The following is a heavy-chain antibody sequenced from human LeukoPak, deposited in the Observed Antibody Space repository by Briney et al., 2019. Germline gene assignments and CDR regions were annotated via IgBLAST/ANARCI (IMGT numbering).Heavy chain of an antibody. V-gene: IGHV4-4*02. Sequence: SETLSLTCAVSGGSLSSNNWWSWVRQPPGKGLQWIGEIYHSGSTFYNPSLKTRVTISADTSKNQFSLKLSSVTATDTAVYYCARTYCGGDCYSEPINHYYYYGMDVWGQGTTVTVSS. CDR3: ARTYCGGDCYSEPINHYYYYGMDV. CDR1: GGSLSSNNW. D-gene: IGHD2-21*02. J-gene: IGHJ6*02. CDR2: IYHSGST.